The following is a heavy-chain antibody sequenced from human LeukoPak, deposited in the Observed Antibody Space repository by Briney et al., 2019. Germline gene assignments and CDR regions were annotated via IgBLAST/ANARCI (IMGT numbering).Heavy chain of an antibody. D-gene: IGHD3-10*01. CDR2: IYYSGST. J-gene: IGHJ4*02. CDR1: GGSISSGDYY. CDR3: ARDAGYGSGSPFDY. Sequence: SETLSLTCTVSGGSISSGDYYWSWIHQPPGKGLEWIGYIYYSGSTYYNPSLKSRVTISVDTSENQFSLKLSSVTAADTAVYYCARDAGYGSGSPFDYWGQGTLVTVSS. V-gene: IGHV4-30-4*08.